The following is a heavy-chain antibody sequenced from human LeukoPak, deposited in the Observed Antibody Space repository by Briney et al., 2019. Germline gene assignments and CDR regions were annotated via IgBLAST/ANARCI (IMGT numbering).Heavy chain of an antibody. CDR3: ARDLADY. Sequence: EGSLRLSCAVSGFTFSSYWMSWVRQAPGKGLEWVANIKQDGSEKYYVDSVKGRFTISRDNAKNSLYLQMNSLRAEDTAVYYCARDLADYWGQGTLVTVSS. V-gene: IGHV3-7*05. J-gene: IGHJ4*02. CDR1: GFTFSSYW. CDR2: IKQDGSEK.